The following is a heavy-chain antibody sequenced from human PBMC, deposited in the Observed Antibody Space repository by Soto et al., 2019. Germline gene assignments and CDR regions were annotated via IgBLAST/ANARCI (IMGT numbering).Heavy chain of an antibody. J-gene: IGHJ4*02. CDR3: ARTGERWILGYYFDY. CDR2: IYYSGST. D-gene: IGHD2-2*03. CDR1: GGSISSGGYY. Sequence: QVQLQESGPGLVKPSQTLSLTCTVSGGSISSGGYYWSWIRQHPGKGLEWIGYIYYSGSTYSNPSLKRLVTISVDTSKNQFSLKLSSVTAADTAVYYCARTGERWILGYYFDYWGQGTLGTVSS. V-gene: IGHV4-31*01.